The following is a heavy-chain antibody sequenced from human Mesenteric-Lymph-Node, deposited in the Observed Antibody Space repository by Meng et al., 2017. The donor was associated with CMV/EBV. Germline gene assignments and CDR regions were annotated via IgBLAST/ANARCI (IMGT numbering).Heavy chain of an antibody. CDR2: ISANGGST. J-gene: IGHJ4*02. D-gene: IGHD1-26*01. CDR1: GFTFSGYG. Sequence: GESLKISCAASGFTFSGYGMGWVRQSPGKGLEWVSSISANGGSTFYTDSVKGRFTISRDNSKNTLYLQLNSLRGEDTAIYYCAKVLEVGATTPFDHWGQGTLVTVSS. CDR3: AKVLEVGATTPFDH. V-gene: IGHV3-23*01.